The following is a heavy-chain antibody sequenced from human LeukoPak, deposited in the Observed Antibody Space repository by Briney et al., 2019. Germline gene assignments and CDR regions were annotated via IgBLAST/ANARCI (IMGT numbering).Heavy chain of an antibody. CDR1: GGSISSYY. J-gene: IGHJ6*03. CDR2: IYTSGST. CDR3: ARRSSTSCYLGYRMPCVAYYYYMDV. Sequence: PSETLSLTCTVSGGSISSYYWHWIRQPPGKGLEWIGYIYTSGSTNYNPSLKSRVTISVDTSKNQFSLKLSSVTAADTAVYYCARRSSTSCYLGYRMPCVAYYYYMDVWGKGTTVTVSS. D-gene: IGHD2-2*01. V-gene: IGHV4-4*09.